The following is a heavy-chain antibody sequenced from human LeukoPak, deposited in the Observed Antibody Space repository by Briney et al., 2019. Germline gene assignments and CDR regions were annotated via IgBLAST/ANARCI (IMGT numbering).Heavy chain of an antibody. V-gene: IGHV3-21*01. CDR3: AREGRGWDY. J-gene: IGHJ4*02. CDR2: ISSRSSYI. CDR1: GFTFSSYS. D-gene: IGHD3-10*01. Sequence: GGSLRLSCAASGFTFSSYSMNWVRQARGKGLEGVSSISSRSSYIYYADSVKGRFTISRDNAKNSLYLQMNSLRAEDTAVYYCAREGRGWDYWGQGTLVTVSS.